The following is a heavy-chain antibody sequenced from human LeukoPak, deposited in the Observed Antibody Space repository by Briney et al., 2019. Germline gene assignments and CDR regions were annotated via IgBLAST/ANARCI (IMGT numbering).Heavy chain of an antibody. CDR1: GGTFSSYA. D-gene: IGHD2-15*01. CDR3: ARSRSAGLNYYYYYMDV. Sequence: ASVKVSCKASGGTFSSYAISWVRQAPGQGLEWMGGIIPIFGTANYAQKFQGRVTITTDESTSTAYMELSSLRSEDTAVYYCARSRSAGLNYYYYYMDVWGKGTTVTVSS. CDR2: IIPIFGTA. J-gene: IGHJ6*03. V-gene: IGHV1-69*05.